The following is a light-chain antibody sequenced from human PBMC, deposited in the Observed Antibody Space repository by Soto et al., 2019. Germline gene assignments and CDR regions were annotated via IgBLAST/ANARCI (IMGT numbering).Light chain of an antibody. CDR3: QQLNSFPL. CDR1: QAIGSY. CDR2: SAS. Sequence: DIQLTQSPSSLSASVGDRVTITCRASQAIGSYVAWYQQKPGQGPKLLIYSASTLHRGVPSRFSGSGSGTEFTLTISSLQPEDFATYYCQQLNSFPLFGPGTKVDIK. V-gene: IGKV1-9*01. J-gene: IGKJ3*01.